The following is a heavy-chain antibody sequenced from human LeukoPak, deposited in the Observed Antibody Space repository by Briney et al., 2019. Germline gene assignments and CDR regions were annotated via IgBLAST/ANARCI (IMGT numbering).Heavy chain of an antibody. J-gene: IGHJ5*02. CDR1: GGSISSGGYY. CDR2: IYHSGST. Sequence: SETLSLTCTVSGGSISSGGYYWSWIRQPPGKGLEWIGYIYHSGSTYYNPSLKSRVTISVDRSKNQFSLKLSSVTAADTAVYYCARSVAGTPNWFDPWGQGTLVTVSS. V-gene: IGHV4-30-2*01. CDR3: ARSVAGTPNWFDP. D-gene: IGHD6-19*01.